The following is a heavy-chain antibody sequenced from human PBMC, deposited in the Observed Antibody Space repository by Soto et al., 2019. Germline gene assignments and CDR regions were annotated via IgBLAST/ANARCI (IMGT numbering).Heavy chain of an antibody. CDR3: AHRGHYDFWSGYRAYYFDY. J-gene: IGHJ4*02. Sequence: GSGPTLVNPTQTLTLTCTFSGFSLSTSGGGVGWIRQPPGKALEWLALIYWDDDKRYSPSLKSRLTITKDTSKNQVVLTMTNMDPVDTATYYCAHRGHYDFWSGYRAYYFDYWGQGTLVTVSS. CDR1: GFSLSTSGGG. CDR2: IYWDDDK. D-gene: IGHD3-3*01. V-gene: IGHV2-5*02.